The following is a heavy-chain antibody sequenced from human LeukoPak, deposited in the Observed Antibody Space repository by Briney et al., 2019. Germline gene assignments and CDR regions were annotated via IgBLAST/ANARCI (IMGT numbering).Heavy chain of an antibody. J-gene: IGHJ4*02. Sequence: GGSLRLSCAASGFTFSSYSMNWVRQAPGKGLEWVSSISSSSSYIYYADSVKGRFTISRDNAKNSLYLQMNSLRAGDTAVYYCARAGLWFGEPQHYFDYWGQGTLVTVSS. CDR3: ARAGLWFGEPQHYFDY. V-gene: IGHV3-21*01. D-gene: IGHD3-10*01. CDR1: GFTFSSYS. CDR2: ISSSSSYI.